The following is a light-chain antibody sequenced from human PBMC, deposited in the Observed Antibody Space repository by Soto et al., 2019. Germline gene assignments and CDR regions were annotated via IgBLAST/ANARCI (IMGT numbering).Light chain of an antibody. CDR3: SSYAGSNNYV. CDR2: EVS. V-gene: IGLV2-8*01. J-gene: IGLJ1*01. CDR1: SSDVGRYDY. Sequence: QSALTQPRSVSASPGQSVTISCTGTSSDVGRYDYVSWYQQHPGKAPKLMIYEVSKRPSGVPDRFSGSKSGNTASLTVSGLQAEDEADYYCSSYAGSNNYVFGTGTKVTVL.